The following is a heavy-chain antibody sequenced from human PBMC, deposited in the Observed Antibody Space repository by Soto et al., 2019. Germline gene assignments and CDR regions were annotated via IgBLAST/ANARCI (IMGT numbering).Heavy chain of an antibody. CDR2: IHSDGSTT. V-gene: IGHV3-74*01. J-gene: IGHJ3*01. D-gene: IGHD2-21*02. CDR3: VRGDKGGFDL. CDR1: GFTFNYYW. Sequence: EVQLVESEGGLVQRGGSQRLSCAASGFTFNYYWMHWVRQAPGQGLVWVSHIHSDGSTTTYADSVKGRFTISRDNAKNTLYLQMNSLRAEDTAVYYCVRGDKGGFDLWGQGTTVTVSS.